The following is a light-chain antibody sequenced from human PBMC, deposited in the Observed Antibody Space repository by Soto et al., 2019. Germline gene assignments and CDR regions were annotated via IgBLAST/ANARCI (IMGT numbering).Light chain of an antibody. J-gene: IGLJ1*01. V-gene: IGLV2-14*01. CDR1: GSDVGAYNY. CDR3: SSYRNSETLV. Sequence: QSALTQPASVSGSPGQSITLSCTGTGSDVGAYNYVSWYQQHPGKAPKLMIYDVSNRPSGVSNRFSGSKSGNTASLTISWLQGEDEADYYCSSYRNSETLVFGTGTKVTVL. CDR2: DVS.